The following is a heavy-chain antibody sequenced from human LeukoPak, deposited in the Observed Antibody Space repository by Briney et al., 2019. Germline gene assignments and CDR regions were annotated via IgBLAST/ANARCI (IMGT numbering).Heavy chain of an antibody. D-gene: IGHD3-9*01. CDR1: GFTFSPYS. J-gene: IGHJ3*01. CDR3: ARILLTRDLHPRPGAFDL. V-gene: IGHV3-21*01. Sequence: GGSLRLSCAASGFTFSPYSMNWVRQAPGEGLEWVSSIDGSSTSIYYADSVKGRFTISRDNAKNSLYLQMNGLRAEDTAVYYCARILLTRDLHPRPGAFDLWGQGTMVTVSS. CDR2: IDGSSTSI.